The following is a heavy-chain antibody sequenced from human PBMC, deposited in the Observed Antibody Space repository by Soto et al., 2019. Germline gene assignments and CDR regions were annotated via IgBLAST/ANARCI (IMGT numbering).Heavy chain of an antibody. CDR1: GFTFSSYA. D-gene: IGHD3-16*02. Sequence: EVQLLESGGGLVQPGGSLTLSCATSGFTFSSYAMVWVRQAAEKGLEWVASISNNGETAYYADSVKGRFTISRGNSENTLYLQMNGLRAADTPLYFCAKSRVFIGAIVTLLDSWGQGTQVTVSS. J-gene: IGHJ4*02. CDR2: ISNNGETA. CDR3: AKSRVFIGAIVTLLDS. V-gene: IGHV3-23*01.